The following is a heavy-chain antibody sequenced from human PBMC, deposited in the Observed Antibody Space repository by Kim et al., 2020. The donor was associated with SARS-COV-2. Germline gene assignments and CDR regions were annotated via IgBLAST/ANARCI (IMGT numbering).Heavy chain of an antibody. CDR2: IYWDDDK. J-gene: IGHJ6*02. Sequence: SGPTLVNPTQTLTLTCTFSGFSLSPSGVGVGWIRQPPGKALEWLALIYWDDDKRYSPSLKSRLTITKDTSKNQVVLTMTNMDPVDTATYYCAHSHLWFGEDYYHGYGIDVRGQGTTVSVPS. CDR3: AHSHLWFGEDYYHGYGIDV. D-gene: IGHD3-10*01. V-gene: IGHV2-5*02. CDR1: GFSLSPSGVG.